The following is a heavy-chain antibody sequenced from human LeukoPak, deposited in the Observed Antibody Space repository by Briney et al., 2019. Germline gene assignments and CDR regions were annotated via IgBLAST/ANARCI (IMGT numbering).Heavy chain of an antibody. Sequence: GSLRLSCAASGFSFRTYAMSWVRQPPGKGLEWIGEINHSGSTNYNPSLKSRVTISVDTSKNQFSLKLSSVTAADTAVYYCARGPRGRVDYWGQGTLVTVSS. CDR1: GFSFRTYA. J-gene: IGHJ4*02. V-gene: IGHV4-34*01. CDR2: INHSGST. D-gene: IGHD3-10*01. CDR3: ARGPRGRVDY.